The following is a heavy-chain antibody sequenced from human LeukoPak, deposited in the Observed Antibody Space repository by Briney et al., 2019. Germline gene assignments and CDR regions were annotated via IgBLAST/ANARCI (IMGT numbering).Heavy chain of an antibody. J-gene: IGHJ5*02. CDR1: GFTFRNFG. D-gene: IGHD6-13*01. Sequence: GGSLRLSCVASGFTFRNFGIHWVRQAPDKGLEWVAFIEHDGSDAYYPESGKGRFSLSRDDSKTAVSLQMNSLRAEDTALYYCVKDVVPGRTGAGPGSWGQGTLVTVSS. CDR2: IEHDGSDA. V-gene: IGHV3-30*02. CDR3: VKDVVPGRTGAGPGS.